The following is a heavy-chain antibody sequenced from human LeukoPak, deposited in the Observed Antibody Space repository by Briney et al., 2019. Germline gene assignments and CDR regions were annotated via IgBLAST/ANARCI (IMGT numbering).Heavy chain of an antibody. J-gene: IGHJ4*02. CDR3: AKGLGIAPAGSSFDY. D-gene: IGHD6-13*01. CDR2: ISGSGGST. Sequence: GGSLRLSCAASGFTFSSYAMSWVRQAPGKGLEWVSAISGSGGSTYYADSVKGRFTISRDNSKNTLYLQMNSLRAEDTALYYCAKGLGIAPAGSSFDYWGQGTLVTVSS. CDR1: GFTFSSYA. V-gene: IGHV3-23*01.